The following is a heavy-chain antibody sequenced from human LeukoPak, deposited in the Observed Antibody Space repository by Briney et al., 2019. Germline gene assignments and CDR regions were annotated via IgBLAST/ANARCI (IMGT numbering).Heavy chain of an antibody. CDR3: ARDLGSGWGYYFDY. Sequence: PGGSLRLSCAAPGFTFSSYWMSWVRQAPGKGLEWVANIKQDGSEKYYVDSVKGRFTISRDNAKNSLYLQMNSLRAEDTAVYYCARDLGSGWGYYFDYWGQGTLVTVSS. CDR2: IKQDGSEK. V-gene: IGHV3-7*01. J-gene: IGHJ4*02. D-gene: IGHD6-19*01. CDR1: GFTFSSYW.